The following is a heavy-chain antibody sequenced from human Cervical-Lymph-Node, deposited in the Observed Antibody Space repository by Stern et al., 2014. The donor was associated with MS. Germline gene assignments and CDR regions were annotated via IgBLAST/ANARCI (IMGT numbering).Heavy chain of an antibody. CDR3: TRVGSALYWYFDL. J-gene: IGHJ2*01. Sequence: EVQLVQSGGALVQPEGSLRLSCGVSGFTLSDHYMDWVRQAPGKGLEWVGRSRNRINGYITEYAASVKGRFTISRDDSRNSLYPQMNSLKPEDTAVYYCTRVGSALYWYFDLWGRGTLVTVSS. CDR2: SRNRINGYIT. V-gene: IGHV3-72*01. CDR1: GFTLSDHY. D-gene: IGHD3-10*01.